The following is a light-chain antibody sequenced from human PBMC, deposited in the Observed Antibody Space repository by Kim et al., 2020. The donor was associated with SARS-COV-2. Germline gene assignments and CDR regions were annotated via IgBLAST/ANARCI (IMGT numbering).Light chain of an antibody. V-gene: IGLV2-14*03. CDR1: SSDVGGDNY. Sequence: QPLATACTGSSSDVGGDNYDAWYQQQPGKAPKLIMYDDSNRPSGGSNRFSGAKSGNTASLTIFGGQAEDEADYYCSSYTSSSTLGVFGTGTKVTVL. CDR2: DDS. CDR3: SSYTSSSTLGV. J-gene: IGLJ1*01.